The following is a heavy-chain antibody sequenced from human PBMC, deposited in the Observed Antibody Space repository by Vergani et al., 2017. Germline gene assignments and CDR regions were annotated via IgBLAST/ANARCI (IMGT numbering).Heavy chain of an antibody. D-gene: IGHD2-15*01. J-gene: IGHJ3*02. V-gene: IGHV3-48*01. CDR1: GFTFSSYS. Sequence: EVQLVESGGGLVQPGGSLRLSCAASGFTFSSYSMNWVRQAPGKGLEWVSYISSSSSTIYYADSVKGQFTISRDNAKNSLYLQMNSLRAEDTAVYYCATTPRSCYSPVVSSGPLCAFDIWGQGTMVTVSS. CDR3: ATTPRSCYSPVVSSGPLCAFDI. CDR2: ISSSSSTI.